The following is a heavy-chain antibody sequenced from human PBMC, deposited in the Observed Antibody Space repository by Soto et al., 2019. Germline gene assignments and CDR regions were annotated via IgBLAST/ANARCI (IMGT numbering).Heavy chain of an antibody. CDR2: IYYSGST. CDR3: ARSFYDFWSGYYYYYYYMDV. Sequence: PSETLSLTCTASGGSISSYYWSWIRQPPGKGLEWIGYIYYSGSTNYNPSLKSRVTISVDTSKNQFSLKLSSVTAADTAVYYCARSFYDFWSGYYYYYYYMDVWGKGTTVTVSS. CDR1: GGSISSYY. V-gene: IGHV4-59*01. J-gene: IGHJ6*03. D-gene: IGHD3-3*01.